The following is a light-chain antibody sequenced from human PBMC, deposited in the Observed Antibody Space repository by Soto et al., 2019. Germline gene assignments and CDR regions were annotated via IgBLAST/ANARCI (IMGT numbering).Light chain of an antibody. J-gene: IGKJ4*01. Sequence: DVQMTQSPSSLSAFVGDRVTITCRASQGIAPYLAWFQQKPGKVPKLLIYATSTLQSGVPSRFSGSGSGTDXTLTIXSLQPEDVGTYYCQKYNSAPLTFGGGTKVEIK. CDR2: ATS. CDR1: QGIAPY. CDR3: QKYNSAPLT. V-gene: IGKV1-27*01.